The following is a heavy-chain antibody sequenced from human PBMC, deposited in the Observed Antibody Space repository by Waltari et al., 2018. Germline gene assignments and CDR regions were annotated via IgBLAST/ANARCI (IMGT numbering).Heavy chain of an antibody. Sequence: EVQLVQSGAEVKKPGATVKISCKASGHTFTAYYMHWVQQAPGKGLEWRGRVDPEDGETRYAEKFQGRVTITADTSTDTAYMELSSLRSEDTAVYYCATGASGSYSPRFYYYYMDVWGKGTTVTVSS. V-gene: IGHV1-69-2*01. J-gene: IGHJ6*03. D-gene: IGHD1-26*01. CDR1: GHTFTAYY. CDR3: ATGASGSYSPRFYYYYMDV. CDR2: VDPEDGET.